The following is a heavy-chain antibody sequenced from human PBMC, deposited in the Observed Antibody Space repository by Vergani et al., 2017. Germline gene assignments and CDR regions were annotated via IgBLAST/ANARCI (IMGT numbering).Heavy chain of an antibody. V-gene: IGHV3-9*01. CDR3: ARDYRPALTPVEFDP. Sequence: EVQLVESGGGLVQPGRSLRLSCAASGFTFDDYAMHWVRQGPGKGLEWVSGIRWNSGSTGYADSVKGRFTIYRDNAKNSLYLQMKSLRAEDTSVYYCARDYRPALTPVEFDPWGQGTLVTVSS. J-gene: IGHJ5*02. CDR2: IRWNSGST. D-gene: IGHD1-14*01. CDR1: GFTFDDYA.